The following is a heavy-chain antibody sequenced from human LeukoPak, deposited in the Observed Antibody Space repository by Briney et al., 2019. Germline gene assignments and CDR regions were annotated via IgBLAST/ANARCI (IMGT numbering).Heavy chain of an antibody. Sequence: GGSLRLSCAASGFTFSNYGMHWVRQAPGKGLEWVAFIRYDGSDKYYGDSVKGRFTISRENSKNTLYLEMNSLRAEDTAVYYCAKGKSGLFVVVPAASDIWGQGTMVTVSS. D-gene: IGHD2-2*01. CDR1: GFTFSNYG. V-gene: IGHV3-30*02. J-gene: IGHJ3*02. CDR3: AKGKSGLFVVVPAASDI. CDR2: IRYDGSDK.